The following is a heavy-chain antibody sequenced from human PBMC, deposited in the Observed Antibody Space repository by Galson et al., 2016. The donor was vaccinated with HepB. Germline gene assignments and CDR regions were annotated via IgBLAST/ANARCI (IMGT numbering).Heavy chain of an antibody. CDR3: AGRGLYYYYYAIDV. V-gene: IGHV4-39*01. J-gene: IGHJ6*02. CDR2: IYYSGST. D-gene: IGHD5-12*01. Sequence: SETLSLTCTVSGGSISSSSYYWGWIRQTPGKGLEWVGSIYYSGSTDYNPSLKSRVTISVDTSKNQFSLKLSSVTAADTAFYCCAGRGLYYYYYAIDVWGQGTTVTVSS. CDR1: GGSISSSSYY.